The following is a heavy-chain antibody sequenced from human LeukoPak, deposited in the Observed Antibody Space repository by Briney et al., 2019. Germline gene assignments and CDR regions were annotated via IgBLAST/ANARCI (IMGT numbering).Heavy chain of an antibody. D-gene: IGHD3-10*01. CDR3: ARSSSGTYHY. Sequence: ASVKVSCKPSGYNFASYTMHLLRQAPGQSPEWMGSINGDNGNTKYSEKFQGRVTFTRDTSASSAYMELSRLRSEDTAVYYCARSSSGTYHYWGQGTLVTVSS. J-gene: IGHJ4*02. V-gene: IGHV1-3*01. CDR1: GYNFASYT. CDR2: INGDNGNT.